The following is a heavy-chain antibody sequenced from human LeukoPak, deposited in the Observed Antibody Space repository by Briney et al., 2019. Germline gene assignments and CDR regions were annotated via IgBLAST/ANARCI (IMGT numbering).Heavy chain of an antibody. J-gene: IGHJ4*02. CDR3: ARHRAAAEGGALDY. CDR2: IYPGDSDT. D-gene: IGHD6-13*01. Sequence: GESLKISCKGSGYLFTSYWIGWVRQMPGKGLEWMGIIYPGDSDTRYSPSFQGQVTISADKSISAAYLQWSSLKASDNAIYYCARHRAAAEGGALDYWGQGTLVTVSS. CDR1: GYLFTSYW. V-gene: IGHV5-51*01.